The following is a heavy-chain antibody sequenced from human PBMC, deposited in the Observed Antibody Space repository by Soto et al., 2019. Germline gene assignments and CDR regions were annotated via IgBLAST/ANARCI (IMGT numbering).Heavy chain of an antibody. V-gene: IGHV3-23*01. CDR1: GLTFSNYA. CDR2: MSGSSSTT. J-gene: IGHJ4*02. D-gene: IGHD1-7*01. Sequence: GGSLRLSCATSGLTFSNYAMSWVRQAPGGGLEWVSSMSGSSSTTYYADSVRGRFTISRDRSKNTLYLQMSSLRAEDTALYYCAKNQERELPRVIDFWGQGT. CDR3: AKNQERELPRVIDF.